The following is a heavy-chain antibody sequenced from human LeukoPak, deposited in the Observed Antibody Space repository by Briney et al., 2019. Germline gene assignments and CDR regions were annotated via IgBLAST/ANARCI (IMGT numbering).Heavy chain of an antibody. J-gene: IGHJ6*02. CDR2: MNPNSGNT. CDR1: GYTFTSYD. V-gene: IGHV1-8*01. D-gene: IGHD3-9*01. CDR3: ARAPAQYFDWLPKYYYYYYGMDV. Sequence: ASVKVSCKASGYTFTSYDINWVRQATGQGLEWMGWMNPNSGNTGYAQKFQGRVTMTRSTSISTAYMELSSLRSEDTAVYYCARAPAQYFDWLPKYYYYYYGMDVWGQGTTVTVSS.